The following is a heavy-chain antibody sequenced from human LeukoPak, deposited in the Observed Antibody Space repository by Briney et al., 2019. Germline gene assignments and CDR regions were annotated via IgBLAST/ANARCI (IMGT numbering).Heavy chain of an antibody. D-gene: IGHD5-12*01. J-gene: IGHJ6*02. CDR2: TYYRSKWYN. CDR3: AKGAYSGNYYFYNVDV. V-gene: IGHV6-1*01. CDR1: GDSVSSNSAS. Sequence: SQTLSLTCALSGDSVSSNSASWNWIRQSPSRGLEWLGRTYYRSKWYNDYAVSVKSRISINPDTSKNQFSLQLTSVTPEDTAVYYCAKGAYSGNYYFYNVDVWGQGTTVTVSS.